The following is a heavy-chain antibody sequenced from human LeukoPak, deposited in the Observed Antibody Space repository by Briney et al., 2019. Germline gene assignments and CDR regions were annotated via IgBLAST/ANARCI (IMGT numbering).Heavy chain of an antibody. CDR3: AGGRREAYYDILTGGNWFDP. CDR2: ISSSSSYI. D-gene: IGHD3-9*01. CDR1: GFTFSSYS. J-gene: IGHJ5*02. Sequence: GGSLRLSCAASGFTFSSYSMNWVRQAPGKGLEWVSSISSSSSYIYYADSVKGRFTISRDNAKNSLYLQMNSLRAEDTAVYYCAGGRREAYYDILTGGNWFDPWGQGTLVTVSS. V-gene: IGHV3-21*01.